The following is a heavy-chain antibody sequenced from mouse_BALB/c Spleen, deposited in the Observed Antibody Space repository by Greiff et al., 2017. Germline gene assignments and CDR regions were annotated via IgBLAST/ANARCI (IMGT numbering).Heavy chain of an antibody. CDR2: INPSNGRT. J-gene: IGHJ3*01. CDR1: GYTFTSYW. V-gene: IGHV1S81*02. CDR3: ARGTYCGSSGSWVAY. Sequence: QVQLQQPGAELVKPGASVKLSCKASGYTFTSYWMHWVKQRPGQGLEWIGEINPSNGRTNYNEKFKCKATLTVDKSSSTAYMRLSSLTSEDSSVYYCARGTYCGSSGSWVAYWGQGTLVTVSA. D-gene: IGHD1-1*01.